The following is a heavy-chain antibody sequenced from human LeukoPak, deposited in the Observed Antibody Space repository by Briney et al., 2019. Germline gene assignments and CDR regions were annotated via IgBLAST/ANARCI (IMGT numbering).Heavy chain of an antibody. D-gene: IGHD3-22*01. Sequence: GGSLRLSCAASGFTFSIYAMSWVRQTPGKGLEWVSSITSRDGTTYYADSVKGRFTISRDNSENTLYLQMNSLRAEDSALYYGARDRPNYYGSYGHYYRRHGDYWGQGTLVTVSS. CDR3: ARDRPNYYGSYGHYYRRHGDY. CDR2: ITSRDGTT. V-gene: IGHV3-23*01. J-gene: IGHJ4*02. CDR1: GFTFSIYA.